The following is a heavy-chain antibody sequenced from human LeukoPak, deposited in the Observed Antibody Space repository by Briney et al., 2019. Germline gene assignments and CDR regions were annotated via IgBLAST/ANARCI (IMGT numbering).Heavy chain of an antibody. CDR1: GFTLTSYW. CDR2: INTDGSSP. V-gene: IGHV3-74*01. J-gene: IGHJ4*02. CDR3: ARSREPGRDGDY. Sequence: GGSLRLSCAASGFTLTSYWMHWVRQAPGKGLVWVSRINTDGSSPSYADSVKGRFTISRDNAKNTLFLQMNSLRAKDTAVYYCARSREPGRDGDYWGQGTLVTVSS. D-gene: IGHD5-24*01.